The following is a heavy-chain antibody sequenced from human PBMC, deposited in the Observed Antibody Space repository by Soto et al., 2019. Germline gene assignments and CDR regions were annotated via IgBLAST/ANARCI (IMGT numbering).Heavy chain of an antibody. CDR3: AKVRGTLWRYGMDV. CDR2: ISYDGSNK. D-gene: IGHD3-10*01. CDR1: GFTFSSYG. V-gene: IGHV3-30*18. Sequence: QVQLVESGGGVVQPGRSLRLSCAASGFTFSSYGMHWVRQAPGKGLEWVAVISYDGSNKYYADSVKGRFTISRDNSKNTLYLQMNSLRAEDTAVYYCAKVRGTLWRYGMDVCGQGTTVTVSS. J-gene: IGHJ6*02.